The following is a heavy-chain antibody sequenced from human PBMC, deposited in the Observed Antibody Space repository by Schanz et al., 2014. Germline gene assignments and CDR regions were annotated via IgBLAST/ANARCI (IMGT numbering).Heavy chain of an antibody. CDR3: AKSYDTSGYSGFDY. J-gene: IGHJ4*02. CDR2: IYSGGST. CDR1: GFTVSINY. D-gene: IGHD3-22*01. Sequence: VQLVESGGGVVQPGGSLRLSCAASGFTVSINYMSWVRQAPGKGLEWVSVIYSGGSTYYADSVKGRFTISRDNSKNTLYLQMNSLRAEDTAVYFCAKSYDTSGYSGFDYWGQGTLVTVSS. V-gene: IGHV3-66*01.